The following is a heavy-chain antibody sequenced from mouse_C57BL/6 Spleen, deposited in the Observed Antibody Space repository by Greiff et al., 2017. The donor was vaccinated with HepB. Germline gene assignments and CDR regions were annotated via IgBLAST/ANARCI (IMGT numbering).Heavy chain of an antibody. D-gene: IGHD2-4*01. CDR3: ARTCCDYGGAWFAY. V-gene: IGHV1-15*01. Sequence: VQLQQSGAELVRPGASVTLSCKASGYTFTDYEMHWVKQTPVHGLEWIGAIDPETGGTAYNQKFKGKAILTADKSSSTAYMELRSLTSEDSAVYYCARTCCDYGGAWFAYWGQGTLVTVSA. J-gene: IGHJ3*01. CDR2: IDPETGGT. CDR1: GYTFTDYE.